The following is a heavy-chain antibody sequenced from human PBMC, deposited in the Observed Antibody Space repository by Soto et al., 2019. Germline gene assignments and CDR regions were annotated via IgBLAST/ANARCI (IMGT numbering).Heavy chain of an antibody. CDR2: IYHSGST. V-gene: IGHV4-30-2*01. J-gene: IGHJ4*02. Sequence: QLQLQESGSGLVKPSQTLSLTCAVSGGSISSGGYSWSWIRQPPGKGLEWIGYIYHSGSTYYNPSPKRRVTISVDMSTTQFSLKLRSVTAADTAVYYCARAGGLGAVAVDYWGQGTLVTVSS. CDR1: GGSISSGGYS. D-gene: IGHD6-19*01. CDR3: ARAGGLGAVAVDY.